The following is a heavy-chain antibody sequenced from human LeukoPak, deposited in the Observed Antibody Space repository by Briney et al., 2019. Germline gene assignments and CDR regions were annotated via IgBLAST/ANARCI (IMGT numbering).Heavy chain of an antibody. CDR1: GGSISSYY. CDR3: ARRVTMVRGVIPEGWFDP. Sequence: SETLSLTCTVSGGSISSYYWSWIRQPAGKGLEWIVRIYTSGSTNYNPSLKSRVTMEVDTSKNQFSLKLSSVTAADTAVYYCARRVTMVRGVIPEGWFDPWGQGTLVTVSS. CDR2: IYTSGST. V-gene: IGHV4-4*07. D-gene: IGHD3-10*01. J-gene: IGHJ5*02.